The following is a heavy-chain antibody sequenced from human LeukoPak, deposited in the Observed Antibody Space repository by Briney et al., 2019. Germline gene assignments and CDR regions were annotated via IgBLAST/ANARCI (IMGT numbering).Heavy chain of an antibody. V-gene: IGHV3-23*01. J-gene: IGHJ4*02. CDR2: ISASGGRT. D-gene: IGHD3-22*01. CDR3: VEGGAPSYYDGSGDAYFDY. Sequence: GGSLRLSCAASGFTFSSYAMSWVRQAPGKGLEWVSVISASGGRTSYADSVKGRFTVSRDNSKNTLYLQMNGLRAEDTAVYFCVEGGAPSYYDGSGDAYFDYWGQGTLVTVSS. CDR1: GFTFSSYA.